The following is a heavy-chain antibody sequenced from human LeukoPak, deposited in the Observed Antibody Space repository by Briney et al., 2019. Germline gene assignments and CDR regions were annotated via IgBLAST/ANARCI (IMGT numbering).Heavy chain of an antibody. V-gene: IGHV4-59*01. CDR2: IYYSGST. J-gene: IGHJ4*02. CDR1: GASISSYY. Sequence: SETLSLTCTVSGASISSYYWSWVRQPPGKGLEWIGYIYYSGSTNYNPALKSRVTISEDTSKNQISLKLSSVTAADTAVYYCARVRGYYDSSGYDYWGQGTLVTVSS. D-gene: IGHD3-22*01. CDR3: ARVRGYYDSSGYDY.